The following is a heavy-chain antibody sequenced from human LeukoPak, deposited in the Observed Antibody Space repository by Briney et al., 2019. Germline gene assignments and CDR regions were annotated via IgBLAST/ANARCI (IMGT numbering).Heavy chain of an antibody. CDR2: IYSGGST. Sequence: GGSLRLSCAASGFTFSTYYMSWVRQAPGKGLEWVSVIYSGGSTYYADSVKGRFTISRDNSKNTLYLQMNSLRAEDTAVYYCARDQYSSSWYGYWGQGTLVTVSS. CDR1: GFTFSTYY. CDR3: ARDQYSSSWYGY. V-gene: IGHV3-66*01. J-gene: IGHJ4*02. D-gene: IGHD6-13*01.